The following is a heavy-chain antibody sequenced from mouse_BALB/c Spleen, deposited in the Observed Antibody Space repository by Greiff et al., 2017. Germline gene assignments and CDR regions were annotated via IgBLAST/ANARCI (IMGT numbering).Heavy chain of an antibody. CDR3: GRDHYGSSYAMDY. Sequence: EVKLQESGPELVKPGASVKISCKASGYSFTGYFMNWVKQSHGKSLEWIGRINPYNGDTFYNQKFKGKATLTVDKSSSTAHMELLSLTSEDSAVYYCGRDHYGSSYAMDYWGQGTSVTVSS. CDR1: GYSFTGYF. V-gene: IGHV1-37*01. J-gene: IGHJ4*01. D-gene: IGHD1-1*01. CDR2: INPYNGDT.